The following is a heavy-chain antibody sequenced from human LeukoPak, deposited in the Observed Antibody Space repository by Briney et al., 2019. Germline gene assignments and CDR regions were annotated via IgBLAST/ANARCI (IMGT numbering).Heavy chain of an antibody. D-gene: IGHD2-2*01. Sequence: RASVKVSCKVSGDILTELSIHWVRQTPGKGFEWMGGFDPAAGTTLYAQTFQDRIIMTEDTSTGTTSVELGSLTSDDTAIYYCATLVVPAAKRGVWGQRTLVTVSS. V-gene: IGHV1-24*01. CDR2: FDPAAGTT. J-gene: IGHJ4*02. CDR3: ATLVVPAAKRGV. CDR1: GDILTELS.